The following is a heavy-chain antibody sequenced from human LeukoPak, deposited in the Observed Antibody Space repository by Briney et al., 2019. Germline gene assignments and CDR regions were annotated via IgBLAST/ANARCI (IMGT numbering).Heavy chain of an antibody. Sequence: GGSLRLSCAASGFTVSSNYMSWVRQAPGKGLEWVSVIYSGGSTYYADSVKGRFTISRDNSKNTLYLQMNSLRAEDTAVYYCARGWWDIVVVVAATDAFDIWGQGTMVTVS. CDR3: ARGWWDIVVVVAATDAFDI. D-gene: IGHD2-15*01. J-gene: IGHJ3*02. V-gene: IGHV3-66*01. CDR2: IYSGGST. CDR1: GFTVSSNY.